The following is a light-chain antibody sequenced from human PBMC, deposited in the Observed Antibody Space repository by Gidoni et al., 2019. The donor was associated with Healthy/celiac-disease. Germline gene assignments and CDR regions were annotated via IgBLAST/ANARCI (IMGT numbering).Light chain of an antibody. CDR3: QQSYSTPPWA. V-gene: IGKV1-39*01. CDR2: AAS. J-gene: IGKJ1*01. CDR1: QSISSY. Sequence: DIHMTQSPSSLSASVGDRVTITCRASQSISSYLNWYQQKPGKAPKLLIYAASSLQSGVPSRCSGRGSGTDFTLTISSLQPEDFATYYCQQSYSTPPWAFGQGTKVEIK.